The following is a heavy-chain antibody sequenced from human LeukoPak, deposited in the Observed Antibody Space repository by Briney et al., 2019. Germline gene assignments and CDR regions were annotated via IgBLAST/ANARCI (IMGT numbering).Heavy chain of an antibody. V-gene: IGHV4-34*01. CDR1: GGSFSGYY. CDR2: INHSGST. J-gene: IGHJ4*02. Sequence: PSETLSLTCAVYGGSFSGYYWSWLRQPPGKGLEWIGEINHSGSTNYNPSLKSRVTISVDTSKNQFSLKLSSVTAADTAVYYCARYSSRYCSGGSCPRANFDYWGQGTLVTVSS. D-gene: IGHD2-15*01. CDR3: ARYSSRYCSGGSCPRANFDY.